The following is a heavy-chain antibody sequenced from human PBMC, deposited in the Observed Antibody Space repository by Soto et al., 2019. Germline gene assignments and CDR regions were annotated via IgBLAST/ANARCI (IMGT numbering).Heavy chain of an antibody. CDR3: ATSEGVAVAGTSSFDI. V-gene: IGHV3-9*01. CDR2: ISWNSGSI. J-gene: IGHJ3*02. CDR1: GFTFDDYA. D-gene: IGHD6-19*01. Sequence: GGSLRLSCAASGFTFDDYAMHWVRQAPGKGLEWVSGISWNSGSIGYADSVKGRFTISRDNANNSLYLQMNSLRAEDTALYYCATSEGVAVAGTSSFDIWGQGTMVTVSS.